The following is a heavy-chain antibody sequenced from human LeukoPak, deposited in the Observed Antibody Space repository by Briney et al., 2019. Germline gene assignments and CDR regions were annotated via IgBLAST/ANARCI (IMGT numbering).Heavy chain of an antibody. V-gene: IGHV1-69*01. CDR3: ARVSSSLGHYYYYYYMDV. CDR2: IIPIFGTA. J-gene: IGHJ6*03. D-gene: IGHD6-13*01. Sequence: SVRVSCKASGGTFSSYAISWVRQAPGQGLEWMGGIIPIFGTANYAQKFQGRVTITADESTSTAYMELSSLRSEDTAVYYCARVSSSLGHYYYYYYMDVWGKGTTVTVSS. CDR1: GGTFSSYA.